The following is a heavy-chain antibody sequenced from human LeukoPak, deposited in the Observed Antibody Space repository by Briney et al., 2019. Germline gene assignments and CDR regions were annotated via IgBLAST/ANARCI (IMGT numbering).Heavy chain of an antibody. Sequence: ASVKVSCKASGYTFTCYGISWVRQAPGQGLEWMGWMSTYNGNTNYAQKCQGRVTMTRDTSISTAYMELSRLRSDDTAVYYCARGARSFGTVTAYYYYYYMDVWGKGTTVTISS. V-gene: IGHV1-18*01. J-gene: IGHJ6*03. CDR3: ARGARSFGTVTAYYYYYYMDV. CDR2: MSTYNGNT. D-gene: IGHD4-11*01. CDR1: GYTFTCYG.